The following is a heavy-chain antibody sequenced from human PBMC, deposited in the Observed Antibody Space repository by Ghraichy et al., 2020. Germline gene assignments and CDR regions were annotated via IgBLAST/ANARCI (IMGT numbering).Heavy chain of an antibody. Sequence: GGSLRLSCAASGFSYSSHAMSWVRQAPGKGLEWVSSISISGDTTYSADSVKGRFIISRDNSKNTLYLQMNTLRAEDTALYFCAKSQYSGSVRRGLMDSWGQGTLVTVSS. CDR2: ISISGDTT. V-gene: IGHV3-23*01. J-gene: IGHJ4*02. CDR1: GFSYSSHA. D-gene: IGHD1-26*01. CDR3: AKSQYSGSVRRGLMDS.